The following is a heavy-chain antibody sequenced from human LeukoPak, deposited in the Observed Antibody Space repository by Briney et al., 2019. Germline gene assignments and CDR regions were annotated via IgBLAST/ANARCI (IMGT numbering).Heavy chain of an antibody. D-gene: IGHD3-10*01. V-gene: IGHV4-59*01. CDR3: ARGGYYGSGNDFRFDP. CDR2: IYYSGST. J-gene: IGHJ5*02. Sequence: PSETLSLTCIVSGGSISGYYWSWIRQPPGKGLEWIGYIYYSGSTSYKPSLKSRVTISVDTSKNQFSLKLSSVTAADTAVYYCARGGYYGSGNDFRFDPWGQGTLVTVSS. CDR1: GGSISGYY.